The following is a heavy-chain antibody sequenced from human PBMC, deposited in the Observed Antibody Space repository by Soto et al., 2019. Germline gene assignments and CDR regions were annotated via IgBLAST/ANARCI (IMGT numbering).Heavy chain of an antibody. D-gene: IGHD3-22*01. J-gene: IGHJ6*02. CDR3: ARIPSYDTSGPLDYYYGMDV. CDR2: MNPNSGNT. Sequence: QVQPVQSGAEVKKPGASVTVSCTASGYMFTSYDIGWVRQATGQGLEWMGWMNPNSGNTGYAQNFQGRVTMTSHTSMGTAYMELSSLRSDDTAVYYCARIPSYDTSGPLDYYYGMDVWGQGTTVTVSS. CDR1: GYMFTSYD. V-gene: IGHV1-8*01.